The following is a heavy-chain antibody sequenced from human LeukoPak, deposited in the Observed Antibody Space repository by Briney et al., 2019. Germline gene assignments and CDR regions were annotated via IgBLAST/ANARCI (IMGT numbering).Heavy chain of an antibody. D-gene: IGHD3-3*01. V-gene: IGHV1-2*06. CDR1: GGTFNNYG. CDR3: ASILNYDFWSGYYIQVY. CDR2: INPNSGGT. Sequence: ASVKVSCKASGGTFNNYGINWVRQAPGQGLEWMGRINPNSGGTNYAQKFQGRVTMTRDTSISTAYMELSRLRSDDTAVYYCASILNYDFWSGYYIQVYWGQGTLVTVSS. J-gene: IGHJ4*02.